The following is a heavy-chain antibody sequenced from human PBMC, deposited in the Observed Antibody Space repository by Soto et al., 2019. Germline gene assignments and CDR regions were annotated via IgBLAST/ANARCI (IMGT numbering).Heavy chain of an antibody. V-gene: IGHV4-34*01. CDR3: ARAGGLNGKDAFDI. CDR2: INHSGST. J-gene: IGHJ3*02. Sequence: QVQLQQWGAGLLKPSETLSLTCAVYGGSFSGYYWSWIRQPPGKGLEWIGEINHSGSTNYNPSLKSRVTISVDTSKNQFSLKLSSVTAADTAVYYCARAGGLNGKDAFDIWGQGTMVTVSS. D-gene: IGHD3-16*01. CDR1: GGSFSGYY.